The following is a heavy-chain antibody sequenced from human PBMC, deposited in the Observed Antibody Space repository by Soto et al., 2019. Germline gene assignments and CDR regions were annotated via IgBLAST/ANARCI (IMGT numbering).Heavy chain of an antibody. D-gene: IGHD6-6*01. V-gene: IGHV1-69*13. CDR3: ASSLVERRDYYYGMDV. Sequence: SVKVSCKASGGTFSSYAISWVRQAPGQGLEWMGGIIPIFGTANYAQKFQGRVTITADESTSTAYMELSSLRSEDTAVYYCASSLVERRDYYYGMDVWGQGTTVTAP. J-gene: IGHJ6*02. CDR2: IIPIFGTA. CDR1: GGTFSSYA.